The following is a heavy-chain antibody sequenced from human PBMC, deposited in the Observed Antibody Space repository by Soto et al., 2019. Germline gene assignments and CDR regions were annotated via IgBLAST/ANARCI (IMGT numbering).Heavy chain of an antibody. CDR2: IYPGDSDS. V-gene: IGHV5-51*01. D-gene: IGHD2-8*01. Sequence: GESLKISCKGSGYNFSTYWIAWVRQMPGKGLEWMGMIYPGDSDSRYSPAFQGQVTISADKSTTTAYLQWSSLKASDTGIYYCARGPRMGMDVWGQGTTVTVSS. J-gene: IGHJ6*02. CDR3: ARGPRMGMDV. CDR1: GYNFSTYW.